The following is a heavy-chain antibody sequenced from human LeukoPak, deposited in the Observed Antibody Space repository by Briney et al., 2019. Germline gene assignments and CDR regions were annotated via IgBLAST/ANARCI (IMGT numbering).Heavy chain of an antibody. V-gene: IGHV4-34*01. J-gene: IGHJ4*02. CDR2: INHSGST. CDR1: GGSFSGYY. D-gene: IGHD6-13*01. CDR3: ASRSYSSSWSY. Sequence: SETLSLTCAVYGGSFSGYYWSWIRQPPGKGLEWIGEINHSGSTNYNPSLKSRVTISVDTSKNQFSLKLSSVTAADTAVYYCASRSYSSSWSYWGQGTLVTVSS.